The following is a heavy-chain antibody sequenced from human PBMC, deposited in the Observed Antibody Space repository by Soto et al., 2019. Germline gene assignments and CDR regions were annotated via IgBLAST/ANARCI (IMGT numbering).Heavy chain of an antibody. Sequence: QVQLVQSGAEVKKPGASVKLSSKASGYTFTTYAISWVRQAPGQGLEWMGWLRTYDGHTDYAQNLQGRVTMTTDTSTNTAYMELRSLRSDDTAVYYCARDRLHTSSSITFDYWGQGALVTVSS. J-gene: IGHJ4*02. CDR1: GYTFTTYA. D-gene: IGHD6-6*01. CDR3: ARDRLHTSSSITFDY. V-gene: IGHV1-18*01. CDR2: LRTYDGHT.